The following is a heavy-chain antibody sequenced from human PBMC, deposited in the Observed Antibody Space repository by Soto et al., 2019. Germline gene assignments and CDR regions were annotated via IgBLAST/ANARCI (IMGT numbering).Heavy chain of an antibody. V-gene: IGHV4-39*01. J-gene: IGHJ5*01. Sequence: LSLTCTVSGGSISSSSYYWGWIRQPPGKGLEWIGSIYYSGSTYYNPSLKSRVTISVDTSKNQFSLKLSSVTAADTAVYYCARHPGDYADNFWFDSWGQGTLVTVSS. CDR2: IYYSGST. CDR3: ARHPGDYADNFWFDS. CDR1: GGSISSSSYY. D-gene: IGHD4-17*01.